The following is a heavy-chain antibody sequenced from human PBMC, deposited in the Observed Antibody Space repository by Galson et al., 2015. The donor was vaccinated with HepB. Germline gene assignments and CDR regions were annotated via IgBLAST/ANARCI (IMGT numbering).Heavy chain of an antibody. D-gene: IGHD6-13*01. V-gene: IGHV1-18*04. Sequence: VKVSCKASGYTFTRYGVSWVRQAPGQGLEWMGWISAYKGNTNYAQKLQGRVTMTTDTSTSTAYMELRSLRSDDTAVYYCAREGGIAAAGTNDYWGQGTLVTVSS. CDR2: ISAYKGNT. CDR3: AREGGIAAAGTNDY. J-gene: IGHJ4*02. CDR1: GYTFTRYG.